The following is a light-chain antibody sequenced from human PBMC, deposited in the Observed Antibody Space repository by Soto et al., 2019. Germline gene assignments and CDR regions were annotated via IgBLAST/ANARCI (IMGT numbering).Light chain of an antibody. V-gene: IGKV1-27*01. J-gene: IGKJ1*01. CDR2: AAS. Sequence: DIQMTQSPSSLSASVRDRVTITCRASQGISNYLAWYQQKPGKVPKLLIYAASTLQSGVPSRFSGSGSGTDFTLTISSLQPEDVATYYSQKYDSAPWTFGQGTNVEFK. CDR1: QGISNY. CDR3: QKYDSAPWT.